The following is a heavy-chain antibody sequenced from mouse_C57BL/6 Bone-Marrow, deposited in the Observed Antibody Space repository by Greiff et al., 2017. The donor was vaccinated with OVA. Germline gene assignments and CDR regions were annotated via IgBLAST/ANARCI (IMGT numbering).Heavy chain of an antibody. V-gene: IGHV3-6*01. CDR3: ARDRLTDVDY. CDR2: ISYDGSN. CDR1: GYSITSGYY. Sequence: VQLQQSGPGLVKPSQSLSLTCSVTGYSITSGYYWNWIRQFPGNKLEWMGYISYDGSNNYNPSLKNRISITRDTSKNQFFLKLNSVTTEDTATYYCARDRLTDVDYWGQGTTLTVSS. D-gene: IGHD4-1*01. J-gene: IGHJ2*01.